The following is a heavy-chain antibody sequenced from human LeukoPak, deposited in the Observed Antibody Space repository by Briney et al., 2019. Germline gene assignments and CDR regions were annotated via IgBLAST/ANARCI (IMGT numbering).Heavy chain of an antibody. V-gene: IGHV4-59*08. CDR3: ARLGSGYDYGLHYFDN. CDR1: GGSFSGYY. J-gene: IGHJ4*02. D-gene: IGHD5-12*01. CDR2: IYYSGST. Sequence: SETLSLTCAVYGGSFSGYYWSWIRQPPGKGLEWIGYIYYSGSTNYNPSLKSRVTISVDTSKNQFSLKLSSVTAADTAVYYCARLGSGYDYGLHYFDNWGQGTLVTVSS.